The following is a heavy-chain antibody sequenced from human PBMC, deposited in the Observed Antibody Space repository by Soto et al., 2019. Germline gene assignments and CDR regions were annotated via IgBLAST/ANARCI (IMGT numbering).Heavy chain of an antibody. CDR1: GSTFSSRN. D-gene: IGHD3-16*01. CDR3: ARGMFIALEALDRDAFDV. Sequence: QEQLVQSGAEVKKPGSSVKVSCKASGSTFSSRNINWVRQAPGQGLEWMGGIIPMFGTADYAQKFRDRVTLAADESTRTASMELRALRSDDTAVYYCARGMFIALEALDRDAFDVWGQGTMVTVSS. V-gene: IGHV1-69*01. CDR2: IIPMFGTA. J-gene: IGHJ3*01.